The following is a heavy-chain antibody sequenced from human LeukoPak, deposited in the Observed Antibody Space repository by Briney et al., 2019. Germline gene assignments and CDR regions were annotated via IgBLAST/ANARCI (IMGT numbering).Heavy chain of an antibody. CDR2: TYYRSKWYN. CDR3: ARAAIDGYSGSYVYAFDI. J-gene: IGHJ3*02. V-gene: IGHV6-1*01. CDR1: GDSVSSNSAA. D-gene: IGHD1-26*01. Sequence: SQTLSLTCAISGDSVSSNSAAWNWIRQSPSRGLEWLGRTYYRSKWYNDYAVSVKSRITINPDTSKNQFSLQLNSVTPEDTAVYYCARAAIDGYSGSYVYAFDIWGQGTMVTVSS.